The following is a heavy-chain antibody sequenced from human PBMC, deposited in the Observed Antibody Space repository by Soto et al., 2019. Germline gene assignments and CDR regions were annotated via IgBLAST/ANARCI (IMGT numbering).Heavy chain of an antibody. V-gene: IGHV1-46*01. CDR3: ATRTTVTTPLYYGMDV. Sequence: ASVKVSCKASGYTFTSYYMHWVRQAPGQGLEWMGIINPSGGSTSYAQKFQGRVTMTRDTSTSTVYMELSSLRSEDTAVYYCATRTTVTTPLYYGMDVWGQGTTVTVSS. CDR2: INPSGGST. CDR1: GYTFTSYY. D-gene: IGHD4-17*01. J-gene: IGHJ6*02.